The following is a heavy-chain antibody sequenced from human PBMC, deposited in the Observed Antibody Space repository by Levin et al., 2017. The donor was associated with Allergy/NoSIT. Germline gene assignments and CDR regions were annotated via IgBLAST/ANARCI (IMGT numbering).Heavy chain of an antibody. CDR2: ISTSSSTI. D-gene: IGHD4-11*01. J-gene: IGHJ6*03. V-gene: IGHV3-48*02. CDR1: GFTFNRYR. CDR3: ARATTDGPYYYNMDV. Sequence: ASVKVSCAASGFTFNRYRMNWVRQAPGQGLEWVSYISTSSSTIYYADSVKGRFTISRDNAKNSVYLQMNSLRDEDTAVYYCARATTDGPYYYNMDVWGKGTTVTVCS.